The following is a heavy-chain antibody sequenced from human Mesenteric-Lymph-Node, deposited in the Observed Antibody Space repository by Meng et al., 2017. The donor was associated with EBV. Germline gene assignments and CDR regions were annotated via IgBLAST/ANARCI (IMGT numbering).Heavy chain of an antibody. D-gene: IGHD5-24*01. CDR2: ISPYNGNT. CDR1: GYTFTNDG. CDR3: ARDGSGDGYTFDY. J-gene: IGHJ4*02. Sequence: QVQLVQSGAEVKKPGASVKVSCKASGYTFTNDGINWVRQAPGQGIEWMGGISPYNGNTYSAQKFQGRVTMTTDTSTDTAYIELRSLRSDDTAVYSCARDGSGDGYTFDYWGQGTLVTVSS. V-gene: IGHV1-18*01.